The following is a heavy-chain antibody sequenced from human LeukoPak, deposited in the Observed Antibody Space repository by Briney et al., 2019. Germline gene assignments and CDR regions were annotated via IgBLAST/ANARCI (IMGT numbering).Heavy chain of an antibody. D-gene: IGHD2-15*01. V-gene: IGHV3-30*02. CDR3: ARAPPGSGQNYYFDY. J-gene: IGHJ4*02. Sequence: PGGSLRLSCAASGFTFSSYGMHWVRQAPGKGLEWVAFIRYDGSNKYYADSVKGRFTISRDNSKNTLYLQMNSLRAEDTAVYYCARAPPGSGQNYYFDYWGQGTLVTVSS. CDR2: IRYDGSNK. CDR1: GFTFSSYG.